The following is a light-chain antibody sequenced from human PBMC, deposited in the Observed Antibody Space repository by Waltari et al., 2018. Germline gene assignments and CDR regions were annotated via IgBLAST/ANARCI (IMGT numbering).Light chain of an antibody. Sequence: IQMTQSPYSLSASVGDGVTITCRARQGIGNDLGWFQQKPGKAPNRLIYAASSLQSGVPSRFSGSGSGTEFTLTISSLQPEDSATYYCLQHNSYPYTFGQGTKLEIK. CDR2: AAS. J-gene: IGKJ2*01. CDR3: LQHNSYPYT. V-gene: IGKV1-17*01. CDR1: QGIGND.